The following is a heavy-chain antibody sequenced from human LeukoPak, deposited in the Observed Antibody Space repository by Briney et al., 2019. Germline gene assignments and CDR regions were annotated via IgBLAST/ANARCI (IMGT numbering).Heavy chain of an antibody. CDR3: ASRGLGYCSSTSCYTGGYLFDY. J-gene: IGHJ4*02. V-gene: IGHV1-69*01. D-gene: IGHD2-2*02. Sequence: SVNVSCKSSVGTFSSYAISWVRQAPAQGLEWMGGNIPIFGTANYAQKFQGRVTITADESTSTDYMELSSLRSEDTAVYYCASRGLGYCSSTSCYTGGYLFDYWGQGTLVTVSS. CDR1: VGTFSSYA. CDR2: NIPIFGTA.